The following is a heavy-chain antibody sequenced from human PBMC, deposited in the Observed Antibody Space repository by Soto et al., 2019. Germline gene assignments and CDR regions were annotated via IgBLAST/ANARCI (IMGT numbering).Heavy chain of an antibody. Sequence: PRLSCAGSGFTFSDTWMTWGRQAPGKGLGWVGRIKSQGEGGTTDYAAPVKGRFTISRDDSENTLYLQMKRLKSEVTAVYECATCRSHADYWGPGILVTVFS. D-gene: IGHD1-26*01. J-gene: IGHJ4*02. V-gene: IGHV3-15*01. CDR3: ATCRSHADY. CDR2: IKSQGEGGTT. CDR1: GFTFSDTW.